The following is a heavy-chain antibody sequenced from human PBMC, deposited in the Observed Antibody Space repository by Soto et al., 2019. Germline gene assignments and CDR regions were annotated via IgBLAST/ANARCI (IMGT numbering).Heavy chain of an antibody. CDR3: AGFTYYYDSSGYYRWTDY. D-gene: IGHD3-22*01. CDR2: IYYSGST. CDR1: GGSISSYY. J-gene: IGHJ4*02. V-gene: IGHV4-59*01. Sequence: PSETLSLTCTVSGGSISSYYWSWIRQPPGKGLEWIGYIYYSGSTNYNPSLKSRVTISVDTSKNQFSLKLSSVTAADTAVYYCAGFTYYYDSSGYYRWTDYWGLGSLVTVSS.